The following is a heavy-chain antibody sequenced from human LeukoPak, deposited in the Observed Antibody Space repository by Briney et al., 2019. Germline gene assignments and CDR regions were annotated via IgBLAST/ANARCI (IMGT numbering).Heavy chain of an antibody. CDR1: GYTFTSYG. J-gene: IGHJ4*02. V-gene: IGHV1-18*01. CDR3: ARHRTYSSSWYVVIDLFGYYFDY. Sequence: ASVKVSCKASGYTFTSYGISWVRQAPGQGLEWMGWISAYNGNTNYAQKLQGRVTMTTDTSTSTAYMELRSLRSDDTAVYYCARHRTYSSSWYVVIDLFGYYFDYWGQGTLVTVSS. CDR2: ISAYNGNT. D-gene: IGHD6-13*01.